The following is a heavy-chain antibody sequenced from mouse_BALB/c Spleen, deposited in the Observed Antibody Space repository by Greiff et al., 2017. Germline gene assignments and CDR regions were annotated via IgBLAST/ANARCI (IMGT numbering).Heavy chain of an antibody. CDR3: ARRGLYDGYSYAMDY. V-gene: IGHV1S137*01. J-gene: IGHJ4*01. Sequence: VQLQQSGAELVRPGVSVKISCKGSGYTFTDYAMHWVKQSHAKSLEWIGVISTYYGDASYNQKFKGMATMTVDKSSSTAYMELARLTSEDSAIYYCARRGLYDGYSYAMDYWGQGTSVTVSS. CDR1: GYTFTDYA. D-gene: IGHD2-3*01. CDR2: ISTYYGDA.